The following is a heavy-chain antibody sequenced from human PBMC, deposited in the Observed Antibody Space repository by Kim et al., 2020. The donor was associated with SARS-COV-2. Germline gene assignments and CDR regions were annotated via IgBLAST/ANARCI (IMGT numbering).Heavy chain of an antibody. Sequence: ETLSLTCAVYGGSFSGYYWSWIRQPPGKGLEWIGEINHSGSTNYNPSLKSRVTISVDTSKNQFSLKLSSVTAADTAVYYCARAHCGGDCLQKYYFDYW. CDR1: GGSFSGYY. CDR3: ARAHCGGDCLQKYYFDY. D-gene: IGHD2-21*02. V-gene: IGHV4-34*01. J-gene: IGHJ4*01. CDR2: INHSGST.